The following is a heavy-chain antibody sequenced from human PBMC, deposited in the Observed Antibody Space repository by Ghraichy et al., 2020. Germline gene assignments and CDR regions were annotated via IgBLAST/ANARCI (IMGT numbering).Heavy chain of an antibody. Sequence: SETLSLTCAVYGGSFSGYYWSWIRQPPGKGLEWIGEINHSGSTNYNPSLKSRVTISVDTSKNQFSLKLSSVTAADTAVYYCARGRGGITITQRYRYYMDVWGKGTTVTVSS. CDR2: INHSGST. CDR3: ARGRGGITITQRYRYYMDV. CDR1: GGSFSGYY. J-gene: IGHJ6*03. D-gene: IGHD3-3*01. V-gene: IGHV4-34*01.